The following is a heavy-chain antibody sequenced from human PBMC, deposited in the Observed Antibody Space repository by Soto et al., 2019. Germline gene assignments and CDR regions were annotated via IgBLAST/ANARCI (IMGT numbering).Heavy chain of an antibody. V-gene: IGHV3-13*05. CDR1: GFTFRNYD. J-gene: IGHJ6*02. Sequence: EVQLVESGGGLVQPGGSLRLSCEASGFTFRNYDMHWVRQGTGKGLEWVSGISAAGDPDYADSVEGRFNISRENAQNSFFLQMNSLRVGDTAVYYCARTDRDFYGLDVWGQGTKVIVSS. CDR2: ISAAGDP. CDR3: ARTDRDFYGLDV.